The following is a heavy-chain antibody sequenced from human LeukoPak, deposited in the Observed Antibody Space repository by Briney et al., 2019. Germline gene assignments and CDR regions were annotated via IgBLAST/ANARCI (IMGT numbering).Heavy chain of an antibody. J-gene: IGHJ5*02. Sequence: EASVKVSCKASGYTFTSYDINWVRQATGQGLEWMGWMNPNSGNTGYAQKFQGRVTMTRNTSISTAYMELSSLRSEDTAVYYCARAGDYCSGGSCYSNWFDPWGQGTLVTVSS. D-gene: IGHD2-15*01. CDR1: GYTFTSYD. CDR2: MNPNSGNT. CDR3: ARAGDYCSGGSCYSNWFDP. V-gene: IGHV1-8*01.